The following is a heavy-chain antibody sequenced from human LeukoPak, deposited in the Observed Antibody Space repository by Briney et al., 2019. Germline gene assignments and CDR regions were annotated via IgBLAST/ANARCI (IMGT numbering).Heavy chain of an antibody. Sequence: GGSLRLSCAASGFTFSNAWTRWVRQAPGKGLEWVGRIKSRTDGGTTDYTAPVKGRFTISRDDSKNTLYLHMNSLKTEDTAVYYCTTRRDSSRAFDIWGQGTMVTVSS. D-gene: IGHD3-22*01. CDR3: TTRRDSSRAFDI. CDR2: IKSRTDGGTT. V-gene: IGHV3-15*01. CDR1: GFTFSNAW. J-gene: IGHJ3*02.